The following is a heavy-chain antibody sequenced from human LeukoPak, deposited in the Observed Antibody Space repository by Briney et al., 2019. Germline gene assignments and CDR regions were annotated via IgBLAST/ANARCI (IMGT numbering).Heavy chain of an antibody. Sequence: GGSLRLSCAASGFTVSTNCMTWVRQAPGKGLEWVSTIYSGGTTYYADSVMGRFTISRHNSRNTLYLQMSSLRAEDTAVYYCARALVGATGYWGQGTLVTVSS. J-gene: IGHJ4*02. V-gene: IGHV3-53*01. CDR2: IYSGGTT. CDR1: GFTVSTNC. D-gene: IGHD1-26*01. CDR3: ARALVGATGY.